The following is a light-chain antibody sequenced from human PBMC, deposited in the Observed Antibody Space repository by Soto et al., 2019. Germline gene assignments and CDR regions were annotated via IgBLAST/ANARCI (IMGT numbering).Light chain of an antibody. CDR2: DAS. CDR1: RSVGDY. Sequence: EIVVTQSPGTLSLSPGEIATLSCRASRSVGDYVCWYHQMPGQAPRLLIYDASQRATGVPARFSASGSGTDFTLTISSLEPEDFAIYYCQQREDWPRAFGGGTKVDI. V-gene: IGKV3-11*01. J-gene: IGKJ4*01. CDR3: QQREDWPRA.